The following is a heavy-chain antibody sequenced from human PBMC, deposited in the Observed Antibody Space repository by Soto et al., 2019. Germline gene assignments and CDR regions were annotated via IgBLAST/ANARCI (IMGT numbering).Heavy chain of an antibody. Sequence: GGSLRLSCAASGFAFSAYAMTWVRQAPGKGLEWVSDISDSDGGTHYADSVKGRFTISRDNAKNTLYLQMDRLRVEDAAVYYCAKGRTFFDFWGQGTLVTVSS. CDR1: GFAFSAYA. V-gene: IGHV3-23*01. J-gene: IGHJ4*02. CDR3: AKGRTFFDF. CDR2: ISDSDGGT.